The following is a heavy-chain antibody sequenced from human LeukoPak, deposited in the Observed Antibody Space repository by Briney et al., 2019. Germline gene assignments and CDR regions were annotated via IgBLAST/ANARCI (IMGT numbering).Heavy chain of an antibody. CDR2: ISGSGYST. Sequence: WVSTISGSGYSTYYADSVKGRFTISRDNSKNTLYLQMNSLRAEDTAVYYCARGWLDAFDIWGQGTMVTVSS. CDR3: ARGWLDAFDI. D-gene: IGHD6-19*01. J-gene: IGHJ3*02. V-gene: IGHV3-23*01.